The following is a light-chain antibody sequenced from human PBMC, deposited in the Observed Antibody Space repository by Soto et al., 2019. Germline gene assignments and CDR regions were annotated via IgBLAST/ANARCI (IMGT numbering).Light chain of an antibody. CDR1: SSDVGLYNL. J-gene: IGLJ1*01. CDR2: EDS. Sequence: QSSLPQPASVSGSAGQSITISCTGPSSDVGLYNLVSWNQHHPGKATKLMIHEDSKRPSGVSSSINGTKTGNTASLTIFGLQAEDEADYYCCSYAGGSTYVFGTGT. V-gene: IGLV2-23*01. CDR3: CSYAGGSTYV.